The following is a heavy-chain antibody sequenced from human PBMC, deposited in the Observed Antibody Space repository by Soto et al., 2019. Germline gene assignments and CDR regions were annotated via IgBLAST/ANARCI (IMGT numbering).Heavy chain of an antibody. V-gene: IGHV1-46*01. D-gene: IGHD2-2*03. CDR2: INPSGGST. Sequence: QVQLVQSGAEVKKPGASVKVSCKASGYTFTSYYMHWVRQGPGQGLEWMGIINPSGGSTSYAQKFQGRVTMTRDTSTSTVYMELSSLRSEDTAVYYCARDMAIVVVPAATTNNYYYYGMDVWGQGTTVTVSS. J-gene: IGHJ6*02. CDR1: GYTFTSYY. CDR3: ARDMAIVVVPAATTNNYYYYGMDV.